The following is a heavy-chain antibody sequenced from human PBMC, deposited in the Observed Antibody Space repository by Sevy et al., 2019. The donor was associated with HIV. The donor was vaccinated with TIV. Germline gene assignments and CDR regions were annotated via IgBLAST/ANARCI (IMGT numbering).Heavy chain of an antibody. CDR1: GFTFSDYY. Sequence: LGGSLRLSCAASGFTFSDYYMTWIRQAPGKGLEWVSYISSSGSTIFYADSVKGRFTISRDNAKNSLFLQMNSLRAEDTAVYYCARSWGGDGYGMDVWGQGTTVTVSS. J-gene: IGHJ6*02. V-gene: IGHV3-11*04. CDR3: ARSWGGDGYGMDV. CDR2: ISSSGSTI. D-gene: IGHD3-10*01.